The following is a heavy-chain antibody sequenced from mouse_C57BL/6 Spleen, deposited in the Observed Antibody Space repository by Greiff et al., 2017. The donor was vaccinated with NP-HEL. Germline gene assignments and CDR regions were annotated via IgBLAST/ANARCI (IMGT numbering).Heavy chain of an antibody. CDR3: ARAYYSNSGFAY. Sequence: VQLQQSGPELVKPGASVKISCKASGYSFTGYYMNWLKQSPEKSLEWIGEINPSTGGTTYNQKFKAKATLTVDKSSSTAYMQLKSLTSEDSAVYYCARAYYSNSGFAYWGQGTLVTVSA. CDR1: GYSFTGYY. CDR2: INPSTGGT. J-gene: IGHJ3*01. V-gene: IGHV1-42*01. D-gene: IGHD2-5*01.